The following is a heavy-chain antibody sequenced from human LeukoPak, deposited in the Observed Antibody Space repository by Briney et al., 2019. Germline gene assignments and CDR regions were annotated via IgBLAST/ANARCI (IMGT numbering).Heavy chain of an antibody. CDR2: ISRAGDRT. CDR3: ARGESFAFDV. V-gene: IGHV3-23*01. Sequence: PGGSLRLSCAGSGFVFSTYDMGWVRQAPGKGLEWVSSISRAGDRTYYEDSVKGRFTISRDNSRNTMLLQMNSLRAEDTAVYYCARGESFAFDVWGQGTMVTVSS. CDR1: GFVFSTYD. J-gene: IGHJ3*01.